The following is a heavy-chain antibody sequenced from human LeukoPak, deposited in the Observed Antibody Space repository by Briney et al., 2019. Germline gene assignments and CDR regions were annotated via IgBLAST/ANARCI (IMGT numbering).Heavy chain of an antibody. J-gene: IGHJ4*02. Sequence: PGGSLRLSRAASGFTLSSFAMSWVRQAPGKGREWVSYISSSGSSIYYADAVKGRFTISRDTDKNSLYLKMNCLRAEDTAVYYCARSRHSGYDRGYDYWGQGTLVTVSS. V-gene: IGHV3-48*03. CDR3: ARSRHSGYDRGYDY. CDR2: ISSSGSSI. D-gene: IGHD5-12*01. CDR1: GFTLSSFA.